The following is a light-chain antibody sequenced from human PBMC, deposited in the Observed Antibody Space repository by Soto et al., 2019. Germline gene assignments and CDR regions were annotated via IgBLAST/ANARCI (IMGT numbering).Light chain of an antibody. CDR2: GAS. Sequence: EIVMTQSPATLSVSPGERATLSCRASQSVSSNLAWYQQKLGQAPRLLTYGASTRATGIPARLSGSGSGTEFTLTNSRLQSEDFAVYYCQQYKNWPTFGQGTKVEIK. CDR3: QQYKNWPT. V-gene: IGKV3-15*01. CDR1: QSVSSN. J-gene: IGKJ1*01.